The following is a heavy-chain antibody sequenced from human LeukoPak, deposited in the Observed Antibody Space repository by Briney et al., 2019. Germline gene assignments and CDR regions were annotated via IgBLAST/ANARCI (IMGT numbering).Heavy chain of an antibody. CDR3: ARDYSRYYYYMDV. V-gene: IGHV3-11*04. CDR1: GFTVSSNY. J-gene: IGHJ6*03. Sequence: KSGGSLRLSCAASGFTVSSNYMSWIRQAPGKGLEWVSYISSSGSTIYYADSVKGRFTISRDNAKNSLYLQMNSLRAEDTAVYYCARDYSRYYYYMDVWGKGTTVTVSS. D-gene: IGHD2-21*01. CDR2: ISSSGSTI.